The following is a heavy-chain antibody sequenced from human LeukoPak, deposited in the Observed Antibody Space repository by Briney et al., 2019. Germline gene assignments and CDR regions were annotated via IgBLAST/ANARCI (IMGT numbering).Heavy chain of an antibody. CDR2: INHSGST. CDR3: ARGCPYYDFWSGYYTFWFDP. Sequence: PSETPSLTCAVYGGSFSGYYWSWIRQPPGKGLEWIGGINHSGSTNYNPSLKSRVTISVDTSKNQFSLKLSSVTAADTAVYYCARGCPYYDFWSGYYTFWFDPWGQGTLVTVSS. V-gene: IGHV4-34*01. CDR1: GGSFSGYY. J-gene: IGHJ5*02. D-gene: IGHD3-3*01.